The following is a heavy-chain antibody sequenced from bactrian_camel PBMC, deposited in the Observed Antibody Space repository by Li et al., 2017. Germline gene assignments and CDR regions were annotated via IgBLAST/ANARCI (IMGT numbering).Heavy chain of an antibody. V-gene: IGHV3S55*01. Sequence: HVQLVESGGGSVQAGGSLRLSCTWSGLTLDDTAMGWYRQAPGNECELVSSINSAGRTYYADSVWGRFTISQVNARNTLYLQMNRMKTEDAGVYYCAADWVAFPWEESTGSDGDYGYWGQGTQVTVS. CDR3: AADWVAFPWEESTGSDGDYGY. J-gene: IGHJ6*01. D-gene: IGHD1*01. CDR1: GLTLDDTA. CDR2: INSAGRT.